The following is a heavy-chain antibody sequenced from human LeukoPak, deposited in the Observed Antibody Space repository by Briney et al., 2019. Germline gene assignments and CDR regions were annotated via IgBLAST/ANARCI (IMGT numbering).Heavy chain of an antibody. CDR3: AKTRPLDSSSWSHGDY. CDR2: ISGSGDST. D-gene: IGHD6-13*01. CDR1: GFTFSSYA. J-gene: IGHJ4*02. V-gene: IGHV3-23*01. Sequence: GGPLRLSCAASGFTFSSYAMSWVRQAPGKGLEWVSAISGSGDSTYYGDSVKGRFTISRDNSKNTLYLQMNSLRAEDTAVYYCAKTRPLDSSSWSHGDYWGQGTLVTVSS.